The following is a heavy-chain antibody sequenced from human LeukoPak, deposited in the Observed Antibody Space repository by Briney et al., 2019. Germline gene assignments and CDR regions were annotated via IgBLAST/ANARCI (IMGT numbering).Heavy chain of an antibody. J-gene: IGHJ5*02. CDR2: ISAYNGNT. Sequence: ASLKVSCKASGYTFTNYGITWVRQTPGQGLEWMGWISAYNGNTNYAQKLQGRVTMTIDKTTSTAYMELRSLRSDDTAVYYCARGGANCSGGRCPLNWFDPWGQGTPVTVSS. D-gene: IGHD2-15*01. CDR1: GYTFTNYG. CDR3: ARGGANCSGGRCPLNWFDP. V-gene: IGHV1-18*01.